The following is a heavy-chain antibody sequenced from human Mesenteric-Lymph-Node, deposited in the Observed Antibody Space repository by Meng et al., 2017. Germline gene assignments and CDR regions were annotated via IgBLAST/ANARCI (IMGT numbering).Heavy chain of an antibody. Sequence: SETLSLTCTVSGGSISSGGYYWSWIRQHPGKGLEWIGYIYYSGSTYYNPSLKSRVTISVDKSKNQFSLKLSSVTAADTAVYYCARSDYGSGSYPTVLYYYYGMDVWGQGTTVTVSS. CDR3: ARSDYGSGSYPTVLYYYYGMDV. J-gene: IGHJ6*02. D-gene: IGHD3-10*01. CDR2: IYYSGST. V-gene: IGHV4-31*03. CDR1: GGSISSGGYY.